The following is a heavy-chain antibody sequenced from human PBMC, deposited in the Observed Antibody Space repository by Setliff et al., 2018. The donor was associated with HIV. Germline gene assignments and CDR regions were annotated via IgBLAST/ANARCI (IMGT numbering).Heavy chain of an antibody. D-gene: IGHD3-10*01. Sequence: ASVKVSCKASGYTFTSYGITWVRQAPGQGLEWMGWISGYNGNTDYAQNLQGRVTMTTDTSTSTAYMELRSLRSDDTAVYYCAKVMSITMVRGALGNWGQGTLVTVSS. CDR3: AKVMSITMVRGALGN. CDR2: ISGYNGNT. V-gene: IGHV1-18*01. CDR1: GYTFTSYG. J-gene: IGHJ4*02.